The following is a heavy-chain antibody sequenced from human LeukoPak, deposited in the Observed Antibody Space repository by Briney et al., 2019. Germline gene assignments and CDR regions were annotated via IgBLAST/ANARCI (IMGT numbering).Heavy chain of an antibody. CDR3: AGPSRTIANWLDP. CDR1: GFTFSSYS. V-gene: IGHV3-21*01. Sequence: GGSLRLSCAASGFTFSSYSMNWVRQAPGKGLEWVSSISSSSSYIYYADSVKGRFTISRDNAKNSLYLQMNSLGAEDTAVYYCAGPSRTIANWLDPWGQGTLVTVSS. D-gene: IGHD3-10*01. CDR2: ISSSSSYI. J-gene: IGHJ5*02.